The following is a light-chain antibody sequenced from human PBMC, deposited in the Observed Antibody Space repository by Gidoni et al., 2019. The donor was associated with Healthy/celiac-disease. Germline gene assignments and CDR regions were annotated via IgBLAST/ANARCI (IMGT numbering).Light chain of an antibody. Sequence: DIQMTHSPSSLSASVGDRVTITCRASQSISSYLNWYQQKPGKAPKLLIYAASSLRSGVPSRFSGSGSGTDFTLTISSLQPEDFATYYCQQSYSTPGTFGQGTKVEIK. CDR2: AAS. J-gene: IGKJ1*01. V-gene: IGKV1-39*01. CDR1: QSISSY. CDR3: QQSYSTPGT.